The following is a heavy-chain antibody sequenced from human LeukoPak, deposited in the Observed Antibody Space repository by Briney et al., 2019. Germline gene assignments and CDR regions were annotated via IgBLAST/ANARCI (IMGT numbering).Heavy chain of an antibody. CDR1: GGTFSSYA. CDR3: ARDPESSGYSHFDY. V-gene: IGHV1-46*01. Sequence: ASVKVSCKASGGTFSSYAISWVRQAPGQGLEWMGIINPSGGSTSYAQKFQGRVTMTRDTSTSTVYMELSSLRSEDTAVYYCARDPESSGYSHFDYWGQGTLVTVSS. CDR2: INPSGGST. D-gene: IGHD3-22*01. J-gene: IGHJ4*02.